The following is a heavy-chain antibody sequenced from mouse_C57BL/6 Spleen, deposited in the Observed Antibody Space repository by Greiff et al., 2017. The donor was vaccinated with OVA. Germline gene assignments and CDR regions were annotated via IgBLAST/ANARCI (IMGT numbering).Heavy chain of an antibody. V-gene: IGHV5-12*01. CDR2: ISNGGGST. J-gene: IGHJ1*03. D-gene: IGHD1-2*01. CDR1: GFTFSDYY. Sequence: EVKVVESGGGLVQPGGSLKLSCAASGFTFSDYYMYWVRQTPEKRLEWVAYISNGGGSTYYPDTVKGRFTISRDNAKNTLYLQMSRLKSEDTAMYYCARQEGFITTDWYFDVWGTGTTVTVSS. CDR3: ARQEGFITTDWYFDV.